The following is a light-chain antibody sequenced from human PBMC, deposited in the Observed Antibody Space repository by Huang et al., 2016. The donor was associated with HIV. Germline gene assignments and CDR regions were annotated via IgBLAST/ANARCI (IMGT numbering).Light chain of an antibody. CDR2: KVS. CDR3: MQGSHWPPT. V-gene: IGKV2-30*01. CDR1: QSLVYTDGTTY. Sequence: DVVMTQSPFSLPVTLGQPASISCRSDQSLVYTDGTTYLNWFHQRPGQSPRRLMYKVSTRDSGVPDRFSGSGSATNFTLKISRVEAEDVGIYYCMQGSHWPPTFGPGTKVDIK. J-gene: IGKJ3*01.